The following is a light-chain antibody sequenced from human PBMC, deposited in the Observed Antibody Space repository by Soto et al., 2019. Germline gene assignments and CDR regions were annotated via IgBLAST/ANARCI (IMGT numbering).Light chain of an antibody. CDR2: GNS. CDR3: QSYDSSLGGSRV. Sequence: QSVLTQPPSVSGAPGQRVTISCTGSSSNIGAGYDVHWYQQLPGTAPKLLIYGNSNRPSGVPDRFSGSKSGTSASLAITGRQAEDEAYYYCQSYDSSLGGSRVFGTGTKLTVL. J-gene: IGLJ1*01. V-gene: IGLV1-40*01. CDR1: SSNIGAGYD.